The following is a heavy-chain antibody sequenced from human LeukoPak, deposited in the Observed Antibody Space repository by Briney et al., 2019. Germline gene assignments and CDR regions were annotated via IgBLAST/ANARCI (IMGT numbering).Heavy chain of an antibody. CDR2: INPNSGGT. J-gene: IGHJ4*02. CDR1: GYTFTGYY. Sequence: GASVKVSCKASGYTFTGYYMHWVRQAPGQGLEWMGWINPNSGGTNYAQKFQGRVTMTRDTSISTAYMELSRLRSDDTAVYYCARAPGLIVATIGKPRGFDYWGQGTLVTVSS. CDR3: ARAPGLIVATIGKPRGFDY. V-gene: IGHV1-2*02. D-gene: IGHD5-12*01.